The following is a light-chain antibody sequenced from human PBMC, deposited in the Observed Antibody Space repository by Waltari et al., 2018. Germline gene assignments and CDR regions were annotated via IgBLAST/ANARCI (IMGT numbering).Light chain of an antibody. CDR2: ANK. V-gene: IGLV1-51*01. Sequence: QSVLTQPPSVSAAPGQKVTISCSGSSANIETNYVSWYHHLPGTAPKVLIYANKKRHAGIPDRFYGSKSGASATLGISGLQTGDEADYYCGTWDSSLSAWVFGGGTKLTVL. J-gene: IGLJ3*02. CDR3: GTWDSSLSAWV. CDR1: SANIETNY.